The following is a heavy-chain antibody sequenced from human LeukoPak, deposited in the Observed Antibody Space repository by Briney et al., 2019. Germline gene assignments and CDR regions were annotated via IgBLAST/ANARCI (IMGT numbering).Heavy chain of an antibody. J-gene: IGHJ5*02. CDR3: ARDRYCSSTSCYTGSGRNWFDP. CDR2: IYYSGST. D-gene: IGHD2-2*02. CDR1: GGSISSGGYY. V-gene: IGHV4-31*03. Sequence: SETLSLTCTVSGGSISSGGYYWSWIRQHPGKGLEWIGYIYYSGSTYYNPSLKSRVTISVGTSKNQFSLQLNSVTPEDTAVYYCARDRYCSSTSCYTGSGRNWFDPWGQGTLVTVSS.